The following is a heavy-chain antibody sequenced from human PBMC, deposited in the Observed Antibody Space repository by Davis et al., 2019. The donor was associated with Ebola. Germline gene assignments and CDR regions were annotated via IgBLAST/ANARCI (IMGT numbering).Heavy chain of an antibody. CDR2: IIPIFGTA. Sequence: SVKVSCNASAGTFSSYAISWVRQAPGQGLEWMGGIIPIFGTANYAQKFQGRVTITADESTSTAYMELSSLRSEDTAVYYCAGSRLGYYYGMDVWGQGTTVTVSS. V-gene: IGHV1-69*13. CDR3: AGSRLGYYYGMDV. D-gene: IGHD1-26*01. J-gene: IGHJ6*02. CDR1: AGTFSSYA.